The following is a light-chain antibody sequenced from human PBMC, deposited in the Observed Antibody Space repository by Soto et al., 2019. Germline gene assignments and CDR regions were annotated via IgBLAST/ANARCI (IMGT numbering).Light chain of an antibody. V-gene: IGKV3D-15*01. CDR3: QQYNNWPLT. CDR1: QSVDND. Sequence: EIVSTQSPGTLSLSPGDRATLSCRASQSVDNDLAWYQQKPGQPPRLLIYDASTRATGIPARFSGSQSGTEFTLTISSLLSEDFAVYSCQQYNNWPLTFGGGTKVDIK. CDR2: DAS. J-gene: IGKJ4*01.